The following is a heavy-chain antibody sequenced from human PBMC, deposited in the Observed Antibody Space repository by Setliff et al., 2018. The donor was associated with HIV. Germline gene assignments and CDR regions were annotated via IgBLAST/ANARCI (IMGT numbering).Heavy chain of an antibody. CDR3: VRDGNVGWNDLDY. V-gene: IGHV3-7*03. J-gene: IGHJ4*02. D-gene: IGHD1-1*01. CDR1: GFIFSSYA. CDR2: IKQDGSEI. Sequence: GGSLRLSCTASGFIFSSYAMDWVRQAPGKGLEWVATIKQDGSEIFYVDSVKGRFTISRDNVKNSLYLQMNSLRAEDTAIYFCVRDGNVGWNDLDYWGQGTLVTVSS.